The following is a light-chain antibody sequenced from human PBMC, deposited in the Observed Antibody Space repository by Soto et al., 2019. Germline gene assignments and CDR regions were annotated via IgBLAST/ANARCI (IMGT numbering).Light chain of an antibody. CDR3: CSYAGNYFWV. CDR1: SSDVGNYNY. CDR2: DVS. V-gene: IGLV2-11*01. J-gene: IGLJ3*02. Sequence: QSALTQPRSVPGSPGQSVTISCTGTSSDVGNYNYVSWYQQHPGKAPKLMIYDVSKRPSGVPDCFSGSKSGNTASLTISGLQAEDEADYYCCSYAGNYFWVFGGGTKVTVL.